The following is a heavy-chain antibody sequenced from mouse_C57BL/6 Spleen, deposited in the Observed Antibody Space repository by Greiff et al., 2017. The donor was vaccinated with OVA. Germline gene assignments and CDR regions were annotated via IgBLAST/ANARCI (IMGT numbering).Heavy chain of an antibody. CDR3: ASPIVTTYYYAMDY. CDR1: GFSLTSYG. CDR2: IWSGGST. J-gene: IGHJ4*01. V-gene: IGHV2-2*01. D-gene: IGHD2-5*01. Sequence: VQLKESGPGLVQPSQSLSITCTVSGFSLTSYGVHWVRQSPGKGLEWLGVIWSGGSTDYNAAFISRLSISKDNSKSQVFFKMNSLQADDTAIYYCASPIVTTYYYAMDYWGQGTSVTVSS.